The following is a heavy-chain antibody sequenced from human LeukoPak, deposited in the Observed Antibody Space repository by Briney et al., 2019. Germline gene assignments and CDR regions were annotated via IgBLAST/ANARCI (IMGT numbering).Heavy chain of an antibody. CDR3: ARESAPVYYDSRLNWFDP. J-gene: IGHJ5*02. CDR2: INPNSRCT. D-gene: IGHD3-22*01. Sequence: GASVKVSCKASVYTYTDYHMHWVRQAPGQALEWMGRINPNSRCTNYAQKFQGRVTQARDTSISTAYMELSRLRCDDTAVYYCARESAPVYYDSRLNWFDPWGQGTLVTVSS. V-gene: IGHV1-2*06. CDR1: VYTYTDYH.